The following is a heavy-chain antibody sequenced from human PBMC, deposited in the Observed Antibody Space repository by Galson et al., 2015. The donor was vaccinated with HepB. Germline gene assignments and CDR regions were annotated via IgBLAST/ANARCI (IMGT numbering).Heavy chain of an antibody. Sequence: SVKVSCKVSGYTLTELSMHWVRQAPGKGLEWMGGFDPEDGETIYAQKFQGRVAMTEDTSTDTAYMELSSLRSEDTAVYYCATGARPVADFWSGGNDYWGQGTLVTVSS. CDR3: ATGARPVADFWSGGNDY. CDR1: GYTLTELS. D-gene: IGHD3-3*01. V-gene: IGHV1-24*01. CDR2: FDPEDGET. J-gene: IGHJ4*02.